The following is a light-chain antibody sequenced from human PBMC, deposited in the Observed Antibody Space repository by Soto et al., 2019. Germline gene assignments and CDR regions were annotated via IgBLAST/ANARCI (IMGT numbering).Light chain of an antibody. CDR2: AAS. Sequence: AIRMTQSPSSLSASTGDRVTITCRASQGISSYLAWYQQKPGKAPKLLIYAASTLQSGVPSRFSGSGSGTDFTLTISCLHSEDFATYYCQQYYSYTLTFGGGTKVEIK. V-gene: IGKV1-8*01. CDR1: QGISSY. J-gene: IGKJ4*01. CDR3: QQYYSYTLT.